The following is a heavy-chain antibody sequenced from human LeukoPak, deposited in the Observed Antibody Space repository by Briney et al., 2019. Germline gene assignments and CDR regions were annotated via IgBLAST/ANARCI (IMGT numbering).Heavy chain of an antibody. CDR1: GGTFSSYA. CDR2: IIPIFGTA. V-gene: IGHV1-69*05. J-gene: IGHJ4*02. D-gene: IGHD4-17*01. Sequence: ASVKVSCTASGGTFSSYAISWVRQAPGQGLEWMGGIIPIFGTANYAQKFQGRVTMTRDTSTSTVYMYLSSLRSEDTAVYYCARDSLYGVVDYWGQGTLVTVSS. CDR3: ARDSLYGVVDY.